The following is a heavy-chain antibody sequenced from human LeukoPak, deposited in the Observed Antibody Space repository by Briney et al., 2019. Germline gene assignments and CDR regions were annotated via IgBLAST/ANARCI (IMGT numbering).Heavy chain of an antibody. CDR2: IYPGDSDT. J-gene: IGHJ4*02. Sequence: GESLRLSCKGPGYSFTIYWIGWVRQMPGKGLEWMGIIYPGDSDTTYSPSFQGQVTISADRSINTAYLHWSSLEASDTAIYYCARRLNNSNGWTFVYWGQGTLVTVSS. CDR1: GYSFTIYW. CDR3: ARRLNNSNGWTFVY. V-gene: IGHV5-51*01. D-gene: IGHD6-19*01.